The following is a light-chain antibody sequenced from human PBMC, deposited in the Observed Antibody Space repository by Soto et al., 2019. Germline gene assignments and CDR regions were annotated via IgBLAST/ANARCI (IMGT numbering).Light chain of an antibody. V-gene: IGKV1-33*01. CDR3: QQYDNLLT. J-gene: IGKJ4*01. CDR1: QSITTY. CDR2: AAA. Sequence: IQMTQSPSSLSASVGDRVAITCRASQSITTYLNWYQQTSGEAPKLLIYAAARLQTGVPSRFSGSGSGTDFTFTISSLQPEDIATYYCQQYDNLLTFGGGTKVDIK.